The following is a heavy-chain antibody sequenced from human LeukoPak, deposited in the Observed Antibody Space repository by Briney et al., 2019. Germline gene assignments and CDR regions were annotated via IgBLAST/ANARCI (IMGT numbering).Heavy chain of an antibody. CDR1: GYTFTSYG. CDR2: ISAYNGNT. Sequence: ASVKVSCKASGYTFTSYGISWVRQAPGQGLEWMGWISAYNGNTNYAQKLQGRVTMTTDTSTSTAYMELRSLRSDDTAVYYCAREVGTRIAVAGTVLAGAHAFDIWGQGTMVTVSS. CDR3: AREVGTRIAVAGTVLAGAHAFDI. J-gene: IGHJ3*02. V-gene: IGHV1-18*01. D-gene: IGHD6-19*01.